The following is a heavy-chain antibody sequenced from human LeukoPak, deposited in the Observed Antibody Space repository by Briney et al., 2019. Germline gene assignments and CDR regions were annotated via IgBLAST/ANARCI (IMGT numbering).Heavy chain of an antibody. CDR1: GFTFSDYY. CDR2: ISSSGSYT. V-gene: IGHV3-11*06. D-gene: IGHD1-26*01. J-gene: IGHJ4*02. CDR3: ARDRAGGSGSYSDY. Sequence: AGSLRLSCAASGFTFSDYYTIWIRQAPGKGLEWVSYISSSGSYTNYADSVKGRVTISRDNAKNSLYLQMNSLRAEDTAVYYWARDRAGGSGSYSDYWGQGTLVTVSS.